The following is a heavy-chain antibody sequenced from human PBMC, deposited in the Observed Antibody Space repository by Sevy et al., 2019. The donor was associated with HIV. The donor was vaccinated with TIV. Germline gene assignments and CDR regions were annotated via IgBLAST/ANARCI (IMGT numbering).Heavy chain of an antibody. CDR3: ASYSGSYYDAFDI. Sequence: GGSLRLSCAASGFTFSDHYMDWVRQAPGKGLEWVGRTRNKANSYTTEDAASVKGRFTISRDDSKNSLYLQMNSLKTEDTAVYYCASYSGSYYDAFDIWGQGTMVTVSS. J-gene: IGHJ3*02. D-gene: IGHD1-26*01. CDR1: GFTFSDHY. V-gene: IGHV3-72*01. CDR2: TRNKANSYTT.